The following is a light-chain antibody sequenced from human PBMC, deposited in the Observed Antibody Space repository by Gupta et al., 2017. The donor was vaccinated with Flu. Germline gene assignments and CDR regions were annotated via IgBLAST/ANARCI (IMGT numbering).Light chain of an antibody. V-gene: IGKV3-11*01. Sequence: EIVLTQSPATLSLSPGERATLFCRASQSVRTYLAWYQHKPGQAPRLLIYDASNRATGIPARFSGSGYGTDFTLTISSREPEDFAVYYCQKRSNWPPSTFGQGTRLEIK. CDR3: QKRSNWPPST. J-gene: IGKJ2*01. CDR2: DAS. CDR1: QSVRTY.